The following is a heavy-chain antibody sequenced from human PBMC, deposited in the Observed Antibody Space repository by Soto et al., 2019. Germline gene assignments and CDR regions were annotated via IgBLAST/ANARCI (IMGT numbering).Heavy chain of an antibody. J-gene: IGHJ4*02. CDR1: GFTVSSKY. CDR3: AKDSIPYSSSYDLDH. V-gene: IGHV3-23*01. CDR2: MTATGVSI. Sequence: PGGSLRLSCAASGFTVSSKYMSWVRQAPGKGLVWVSGMTATGVSIFYADSVRGRFTTSRDNSKNTLYLQMSSLRAEDTATYYCAKDSIPYSSSYDLDHWGRGALVTV. D-gene: IGHD6-6*01.